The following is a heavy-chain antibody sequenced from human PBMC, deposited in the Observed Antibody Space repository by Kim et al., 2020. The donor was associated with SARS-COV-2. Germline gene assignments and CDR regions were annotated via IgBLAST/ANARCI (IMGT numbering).Heavy chain of an antibody. Sequence: SETLSLTCAVYGGSFSGYYWSWIRQPPGKGLEWIGEINHSGSTNYNPSLKSRVTISVDTSKNQFSLKLSSVTAADTAVYYCARGPPRAGWGRERWVYYYYGMDVWGQGTTVTVSS. J-gene: IGHJ6*02. CDR1: GGSFSGYY. CDR3: ARGPPRAGWGRERWVYYYYGMDV. D-gene: IGHD3-16*01. CDR2: INHSGST. V-gene: IGHV4-34*01.